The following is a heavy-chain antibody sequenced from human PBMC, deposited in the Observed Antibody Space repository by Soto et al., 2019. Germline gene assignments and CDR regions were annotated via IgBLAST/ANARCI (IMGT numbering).Heavy chain of an antibody. CDR1: GGSISSGDYY. Sequence: QVQLQESRPGLVKPSQTLSLTCTVSGGSISSGDYYWSWIRQPPGKGLEWIGYIYYSGSTYYNPSLKSRVTISVDTSKNQFSLKLSSVTAADTAVYYCASHYYGSGSYSLNYYYGMDVWGQGTTVTVSS. D-gene: IGHD3-10*01. CDR2: IYYSGST. V-gene: IGHV4-30-4*01. CDR3: ASHYYGSGSYSLNYYYGMDV. J-gene: IGHJ6*02.